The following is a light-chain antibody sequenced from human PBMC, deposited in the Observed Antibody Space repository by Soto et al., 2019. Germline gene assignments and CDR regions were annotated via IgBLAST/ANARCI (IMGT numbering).Light chain of an antibody. V-gene: IGLV2-23*02. CDR1: SSDVGSYNL. Sequence: QSALTQPASVSGSPGQSITISCTGTSSDVGSYNLVSWYQQHPGKAPKLMIYEVSKRPSGGANRFSGSKSGDTASLTISGLQADDESDYYCCSCAGSRSSVFGTGTKVTVL. CDR2: EVS. J-gene: IGLJ1*01. CDR3: CSCAGSRSSV.